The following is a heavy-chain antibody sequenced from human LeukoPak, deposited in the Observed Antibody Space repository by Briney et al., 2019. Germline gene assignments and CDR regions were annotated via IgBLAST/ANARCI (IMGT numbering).Heavy chain of an antibody. Sequence: PGGSLRLSCAASGFAFSNAWMSWVRQAPGKGLEWVGRFKSKTDGGTTDYGAPVKGRFTISRDDSKNTLYLQMNSLKTEDIAVYYCTTDDLGAAITMDVWGKGTTVTISS. CDR2: FKSKTDGGTT. CDR1: GFAFSNAW. CDR3: TTDDLGAAITMDV. D-gene: IGHD2-2*01. J-gene: IGHJ6*04. V-gene: IGHV3-15*01.